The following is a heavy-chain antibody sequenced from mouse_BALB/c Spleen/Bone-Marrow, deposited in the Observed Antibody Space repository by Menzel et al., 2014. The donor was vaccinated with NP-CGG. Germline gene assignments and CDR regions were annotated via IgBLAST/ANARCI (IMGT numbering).Heavy chain of an antibody. Sequence: EVKLMESGGGLVQPGGSLKLSCAASGFDFSRYWMSWVRQAPGKGLEWIGEINPDSSTINYTPSLKDKFIISRDNAKNTLYLQMSKVRSEDTALYYCARLGYYGYVDYWGRGTSVTVSS. V-gene: IGHV4-1*02. CDR1: GFDFSRYW. J-gene: IGHJ4*01. CDR3: ARLGYYGYVDY. CDR2: INPDSSTI. D-gene: IGHD2-2*01.